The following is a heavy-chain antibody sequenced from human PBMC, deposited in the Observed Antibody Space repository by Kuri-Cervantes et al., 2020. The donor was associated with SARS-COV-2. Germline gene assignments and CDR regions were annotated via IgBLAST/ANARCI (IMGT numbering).Heavy chain of an antibody. CDR3: AKEVVPAATPGAGHFDY. D-gene: IGHD2-2*01. CDR1: GFTFSSYG. CDR2: IRYDGSNK. J-gene: IGHJ4*02. Sequence: GGSLRLSCAASGFTFSSYGMHWVRQAPGKGLEWVAFIRYDGSNKYYADSVKGRFTISRDNSKNALYLQMNSLRVEDTAVYYCAKEVVPAATPGAGHFDYWGQGTLVTVSS. V-gene: IGHV3-30*02.